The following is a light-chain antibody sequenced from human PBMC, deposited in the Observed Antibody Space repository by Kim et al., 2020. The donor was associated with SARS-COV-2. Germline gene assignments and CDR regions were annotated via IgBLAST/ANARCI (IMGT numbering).Light chain of an antibody. CDR2: QDK. Sequence: PGQTARITCSGAALRKQYAYWYQQKPAQAPVLVMYQDKERPSGMPERFSGSSSGTTVTLTISEVQAEDEADYYCQSADNSGGYHVTFGGGTQLTVL. V-gene: IGLV3-25*03. CDR3: QSADNSGGYHVT. CDR1: ALRKQY. J-gene: IGLJ2*01.